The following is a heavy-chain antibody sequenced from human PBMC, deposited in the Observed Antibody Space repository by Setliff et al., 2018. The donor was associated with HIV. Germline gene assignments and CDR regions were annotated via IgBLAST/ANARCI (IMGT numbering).Heavy chain of an antibody. CDR2: ISGSGGST. CDR3: ARGRNRNYVVYGMDV. J-gene: IGHJ6*02. D-gene: IGHD1-7*01. Sequence: GSLRLSCAASRFTFSNYAMTWVRQAPGKGLEWVSVISGSGGSTYYADSVKGRFTISRDNSKNTVYLQMNSLRAEDTAEYYCARGRNRNYVVYGMDVWGQGTTVTVSS. V-gene: IGHV3-23*01. CDR1: RFTFSNYA.